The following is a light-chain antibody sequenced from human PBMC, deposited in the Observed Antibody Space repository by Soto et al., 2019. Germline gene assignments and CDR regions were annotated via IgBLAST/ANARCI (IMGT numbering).Light chain of an antibody. Sequence: EIVLTQSPGTLSLSPGVRATLSCRASQAVSSSYLAWYQQKPGQAPRLLIYGVSSRATGIPDRFSGSGSGTDFPLTIGRLEPEDFAVYYCQQYGHSPYTFGQGTKLEIK. CDR3: QQYGHSPYT. CDR2: GVS. CDR1: QAVSSSY. J-gene: IGKJ2*01. V-gene: IGKV3-20*01.